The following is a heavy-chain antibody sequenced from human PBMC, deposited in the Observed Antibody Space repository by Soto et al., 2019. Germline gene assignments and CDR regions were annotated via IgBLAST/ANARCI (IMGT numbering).Heavy chain of an antibody. Sequence: SVKVSCKASGGTFSMYAISWVLQAPLQWLDWMGGIIPIFGTADYAQKFQGRVTITADKSTSTAYMELSSLRSEDTAVYYCFLVGPLDYWGQGTLVTVSS. D-gene: IGHD1-26*01. CDR2: IIPIFGTA. J-gene: IGHJ4*02. CDR1: GGTFSMYA. CDR3: FLVGPLDY. V-gene: IGHV1-69*06.